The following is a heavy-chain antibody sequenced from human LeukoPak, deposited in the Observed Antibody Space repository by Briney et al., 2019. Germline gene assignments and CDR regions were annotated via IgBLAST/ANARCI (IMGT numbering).Heavy chain of an antibody. J-gene: IGHJ6*02. V-gene: IGHV3-7*03. CDR1: AFIFSGHW. D-gene: IGHD1-26*01. CDR2: IKEDGSER. CDR3: ARDLRVGYYYYGMDV. Sequence: AGGSLRLSCEGSAFIFSGHWMNWVRQTPGKGLEWVASIKEDGSERQYVDSVKGRFTISRDNSKNTLYLQMNSLRAEDTAIYYCARDLRVGYYYYGMDVWGQGTTVTVSS.